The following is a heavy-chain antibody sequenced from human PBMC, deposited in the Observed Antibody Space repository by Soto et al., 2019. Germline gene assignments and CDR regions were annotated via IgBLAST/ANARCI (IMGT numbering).Heavy chain of an antibody. Sequence: QVHLQESGPGLVKPSETMSLTCTASGASIRNFYWNWVRQFPGKGLEWIAHIYNGERTNYNPSHKXXVTISVDTSKNQFSLKLSSVTVADTAVYYCAQTTGWPGFDYWGQGTLVTVSS. D-gene: IGHD6-19*01. V-gene: IGHV4-59*01. CDR1: GASIRNFY. CDR2: IYNGERT. CDR3: AQTTGWPGFDY. J-gene: IGHJ4*02.